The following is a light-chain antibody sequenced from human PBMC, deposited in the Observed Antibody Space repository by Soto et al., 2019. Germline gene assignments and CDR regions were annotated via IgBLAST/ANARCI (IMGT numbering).Light chain of an antibody. J-gene: IGLJ3*02. Sequence: QSALTQPPSASGSPGHSVTLSCTGTSSDVGGYNYVSWYQQHPGKAPKLIISEVNKRPSGVPDRFSGSKSGNTASLTVSGLQAEDEADYYCCSYAGSYTFIVFGGGTK. V-gene: IGLV2-8*01. CDR3: CSYAGSYTFIV. CDR2: EVN. CDR1: SSDVGGYNY.